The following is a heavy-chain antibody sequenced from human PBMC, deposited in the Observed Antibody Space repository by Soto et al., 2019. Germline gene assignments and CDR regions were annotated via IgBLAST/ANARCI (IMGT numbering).Heavy chain of an antibody. V-gene: IGHV3-9*01. CDR2: ISWNSGSI. CDR1: GFTFDDYA. J-gene: IGHJ4*02. CDR3: AKARTIFGVVMSPCFDY. Sequence: YLRLSCAASGFTFDDYAMDWVRPAPGKGLEWVSGISWNSGSIGYADSVKGRFTISRDNAKNSLYLQMNSLRAEDTALYYCAKARTIFGVVMSPCFDYWGQGTLVTGSS. D-gene: IGHD3-3*01.